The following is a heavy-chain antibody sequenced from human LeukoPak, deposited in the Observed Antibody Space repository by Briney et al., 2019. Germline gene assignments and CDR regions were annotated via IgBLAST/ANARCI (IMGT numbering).Heavy chain of an antibody. CDR3: ASLAAGTGAFDI. D-gene: IGHD6-13*01. J-gene: IGHJ3*02. CDR1: GFTFDDYA. Sequence: GGSLRLSCAASGFTFDDYAMHWVRQAPGKGLEWVSGISWNSGSIGYADSVKGRFTISRDNAKNSLYLQMNSLRAEDTAVYYCASLAAGTGAFDIWGQGTMVTVSS. V-gene: IGHV3-9*01. CDR2: ISWNSGSI.